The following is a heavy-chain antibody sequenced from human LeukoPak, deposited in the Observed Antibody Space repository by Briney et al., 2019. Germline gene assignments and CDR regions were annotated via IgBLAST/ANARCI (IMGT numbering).Heavy chain of an antibody. V-gene: IGHV3-74*01. CDR3: ARGPIVGATTWFDP. Sequence: GGSLRLSCAASGFTFSNYWMHWVRQAPGKGLVWVSRIGSDGSSTNHADSVKGRFTISRDNAKNMLYLQMNSLRVEDTAVYYCARGPIVGATTWFDPWGQGTLVTVSS. CDR2: IGSDGSST. D-gene: IGHD1-26*01. J-gene: IGHJ5*02. CDR1: GFTFSNYW.